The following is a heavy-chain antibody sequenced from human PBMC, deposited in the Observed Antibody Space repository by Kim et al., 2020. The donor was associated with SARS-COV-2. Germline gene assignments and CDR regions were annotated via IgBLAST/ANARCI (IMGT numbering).Heavy chain of an antibody. V-gene: IGHV3-30-3*01. J-gene: IGHJ5*02. CDR1: GFTFSSYA. D-gene: IGHD2-21*01. CDR2: ISYDGSNK. Sequence: GGSLRLSCAASGFTFSSYAMHWVRQAPGKGLEWVAVISYDGSNKYYADSVKGRFTISRDNSKNTLYLQMNSLRAEDTAVYYCARSPHKHDRGPLVDPWGQGTLVTVSS. CDR3: ARSPHKHDRGPLVDP.